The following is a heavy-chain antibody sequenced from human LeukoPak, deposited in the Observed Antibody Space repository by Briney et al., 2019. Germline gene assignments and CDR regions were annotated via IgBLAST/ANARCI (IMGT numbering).Heavy chain of an antibody. CDR1: GYTFTGYY. Sequence: ASVKVSCKASGYTFTGYYMHWVRQAPGQRLEWMGWINAGNGNTKYSQKFQGRVTITRDTSASTAYMELSSLRSEDTAVYYCARESTLWFGELMGFDYWGQGTLVTVSS. J-gene: IGHJ4*02. D-gene: IGHD3-10*01. V-gene: IGHV1-3*01. CDR2: INAGNGNT. CDR3: ARESTLWFGELMGFDY.